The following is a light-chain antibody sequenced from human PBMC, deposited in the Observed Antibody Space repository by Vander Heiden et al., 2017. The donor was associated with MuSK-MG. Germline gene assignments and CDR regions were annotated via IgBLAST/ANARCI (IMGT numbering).Light chain of an antibody. V-gene: IGLV3-1*01. CDR2: QDD. CDR1: KLQSKY. CDR3: QSWDSSSGCG. J-gene: IGLJ1*01. Sequence: SYELTQPPSVSVSPGHTVTVTCSGDKLQSKYICWYQQKAGQPPTWVIYQDDKRASGIPERFSGSRSGESATLTISGAQTVEEADDYCQSWDSSSGCGFGSGTKVTVL.